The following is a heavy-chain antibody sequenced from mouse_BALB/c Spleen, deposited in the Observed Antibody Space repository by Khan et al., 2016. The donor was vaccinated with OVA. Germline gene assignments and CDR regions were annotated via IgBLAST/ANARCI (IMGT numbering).Heavy chain of an antibody. D-gene: IGHD2-14*01. J-gene: IGHJ4*01. V-gene: IGHV1-4*01. CDR3: ARRTTGYAMDY. CDR1: GYTFTSNT. CDR2: INPRSGYT. Sequence: QIQLVQSGAELARPGASVKMSCEASGYTFTSNTMHWVKQRPGQGQEWIGYINPRSGYTNYNQKFKDKATLTADKSSSTAYMQLSSLTSEDSAVYYCARRTTGYAMDYWGQGTSVIVSS.